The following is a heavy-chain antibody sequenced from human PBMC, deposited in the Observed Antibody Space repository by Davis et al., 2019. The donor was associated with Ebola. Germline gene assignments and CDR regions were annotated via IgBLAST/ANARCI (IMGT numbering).Heavy chain of an antibody. Sequence: GSLRLSCAVSGGSFSSSNWWTWVRQPPGKGLEWIGEIYHSGSTNYNPSLKSRVTISVDTSKNQFSLKLSSVTAADTAVYYCARHGHGATKETAAGGDYFDYWGQGTLVTVSS. CDR1: GGSFSSSNW. CDR2: IYHSGST. D-gene: IGHD6-13*01. V-gene: IGHV4-4*02. J-gene: IGHJ4*02. CDR3: ARHGHGATKETAAGGDYFDY.